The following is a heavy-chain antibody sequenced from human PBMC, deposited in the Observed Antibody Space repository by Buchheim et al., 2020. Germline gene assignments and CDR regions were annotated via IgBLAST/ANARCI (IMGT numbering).Heavy chain of an antibody. CDR1: GGSFSGYY. D-gene: IGHD5-18*01. Sequence: QVQLQQWGAGLLKPSETLSLTCAVYGGSFSGYYWSWIRQPPGKGLEWIGEINHSGSTNYNPSLKSRVTISVETSKNKFSLKLSSMTAADTAVYYCARRRYSYGSDYWGQGTL. CDR3: ARRRYSYGSDY. J-gene: IGHJ4*02. CDR2: INHSGST. V-gene: IGHV4-34*01.